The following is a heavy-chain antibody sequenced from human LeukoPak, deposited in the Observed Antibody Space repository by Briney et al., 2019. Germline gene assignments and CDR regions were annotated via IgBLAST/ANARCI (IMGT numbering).Heavy chain of an antibody. CDR3: ARGYVCSGGSCLSDY. CDR2: IYCGGST. V-gene: IGHV3-53*01. CDR1: GFTVSSNY. D-gene: IGHD2-15*01. J-gene: IGHJ4*02. Sequence: GGSLRLSCAASGFTVSSNYMSWVRQAPGKGLEWVSVIYCGGSTYYADSVKGRFTISRDNSKNTLYLQMNSLRAEDTAVYYCARGYVCSGGSCLSDYWGQGTLVTVSS.